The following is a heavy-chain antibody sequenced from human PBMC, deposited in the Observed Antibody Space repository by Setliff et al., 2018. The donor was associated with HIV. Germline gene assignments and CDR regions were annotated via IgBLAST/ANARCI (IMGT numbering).Heavy chain of an antibody. CDR1: GYTFTSYY. J-gene: IGHJ6*02. Sequence: GASVKVSCKASGYTFTSYYMHWVRQAPGQGLEWMGGVIPIFGTANYAQKLQGRVTMTTDTSTSTAYMELRSLRSDDTAVYYCAREIGDYYDSSGYYPPTDYYYGMDVWGQGTTVTVSS. V-gene: IGHV1-18*04. CDR2: VIPIFGTA. D-gene: IGHD3-22*01. CDR3: AREIGDYYDSSGYYPPTDYYYGMDV.